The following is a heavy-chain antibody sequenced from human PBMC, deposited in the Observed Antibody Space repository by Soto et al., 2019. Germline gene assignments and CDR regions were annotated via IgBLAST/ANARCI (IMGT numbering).Heavy chain of an antibody. CDR3: ARDFSGYDAFDI. D-gene: IGHD5-12*01. CDR1: GFTFSSYG. J-gene: IGHJ3*02. V-gene: IGHV3-33*01. CDR2: IWYDGINK. Sequence: QVQLVESGGGVVQPGRSLRLSCAASGFTFSSYGMHWVRQAPGKGLEWVAVIWYDGINKYYADSVKGRFTISRDNSKNTLYLPMNSLRAEDTAVYYCARDFSGYDAFDIWGQGTMVTVSS.